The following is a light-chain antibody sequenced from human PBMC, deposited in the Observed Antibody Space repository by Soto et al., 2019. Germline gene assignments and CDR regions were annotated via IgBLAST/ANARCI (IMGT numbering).Light chain of an antibody. Sequence: ILMTQSPATVSVSPGESATLSCRASQNIYYNVAWYQHRPGQAPRLLIYRATTRAPGGPARFSGSGSGTEFTLTISSLQPEDFTVYSCLQYHNLWAFGQGTKVEI. V-gene: IGKV3-15*01. CDR2: RAT. J-gene: IGKJ1*01. CDR1: QNIYYN. CDR3: LQYHNLWA.